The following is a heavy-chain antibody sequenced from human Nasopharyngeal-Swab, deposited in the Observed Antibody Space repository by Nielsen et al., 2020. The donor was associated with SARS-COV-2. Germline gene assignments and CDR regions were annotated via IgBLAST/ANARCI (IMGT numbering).Heavy chain of an antibody. J-gene: IGHJ6*02. V-gene: IGHV3-72*01. D-gene: IGHD3-10*01. CDR1: GFSFSDHY. CDR2: IRNKANSYTT. CDR3: ARDFVGQMDV. Sequence: GGSLRLSCEASGFSFSDHYMDWVRQAPGKGLEWVGRIRNKANSYTTEYAASVKGRFIISRDESKNSLYLQMNSLKTEDTAVYYCARDFVGQMDVWGQGTTVTVSS.